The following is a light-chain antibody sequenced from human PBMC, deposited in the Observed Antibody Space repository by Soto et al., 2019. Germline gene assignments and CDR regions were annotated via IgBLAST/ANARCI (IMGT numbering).Light chain of an antibody. CDR3: QKYNSAHWT. Sequence: DIQMAQSPSSLSASVGDRVTITCRASQGVSNYLAWYQQKPGKVPKLLIYAASTLQSGVPSRFSGSGSGTDFALTISSLQPEDVATYYCQKYNSAHWTFGQGTKVEIK. J-gene: IGKJ1*01. V-gene: IGKV1-27*01. CDR2: AAS. CDR1: QGVSNY.